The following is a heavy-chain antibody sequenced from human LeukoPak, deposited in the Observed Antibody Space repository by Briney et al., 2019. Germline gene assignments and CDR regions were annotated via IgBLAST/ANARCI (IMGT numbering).Heavy chain of an antibody. CDR1: GYTFTGYY. D-gene: IGHD3-22*01. V-gene: IGHV1-2*02. Sequence: ASVKVSCKASGYTFTGYYMHWVRHAPGQGLEWMGWINPNSGGTNYAQKFQGRVTMTRDTSISTAYMELNRLRSDDTAVYYCASPMYYYDSSGTAEYFQHWGQGTLVTVSS. CDR2: INPNSGGT. CDR3: ASPMYYYDSSGTAEYFQH. J-gene: IGHJ1*01.